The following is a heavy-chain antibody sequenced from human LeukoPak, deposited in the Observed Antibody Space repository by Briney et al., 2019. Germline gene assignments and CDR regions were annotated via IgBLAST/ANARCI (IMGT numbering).Heavy chain of an antibody. D-gene: IGHD1-1*01. J-gene: IGHJ4*02. V-gene: IGHV5-51*01. CDR2: INPSDSDT. CDR3: ARAWNFDY. Sequence: GESLKIPCKGSGYSFTNYWIAWVRQMPGRGLEWMVIINPSDSDTRYSPSFQGQVTISADKSISTAYLQWSSLKASDSAMYYCARAWNFDYWGQGTLVTVSS. CDR1: GYSFTNYW.